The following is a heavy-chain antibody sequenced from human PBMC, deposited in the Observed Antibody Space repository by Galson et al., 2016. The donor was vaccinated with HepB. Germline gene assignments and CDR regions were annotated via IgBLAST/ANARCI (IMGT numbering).Heavy chain of an antibody. Sequence: SLRLSCAASGFSFSSFTMHWVRRAPGTGLEWLALVSPDGDKGYYADSVRGRLIISRDNSRNTVHLHISSLRPDDTATYFCARARVVIGIYDAFNVGGQGTVVTVSS. J-gene: IGHJ3*01. CDR2: VSPDGDKG. CDR1: GFSFSSFT. V-gene: IGHV3-30*04. D-gene: IGHD2-21*01. CDR3: ARARVVIGIYDAFNV.